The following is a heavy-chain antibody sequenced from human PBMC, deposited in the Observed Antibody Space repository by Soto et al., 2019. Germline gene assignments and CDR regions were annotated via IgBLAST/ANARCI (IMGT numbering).Heavy chain of an antibody. J-gene: IGHJ5*02. CDR1: GGAISGGGDS. CDR2: IYHSGST. V-gene: IGHV4-30-2*01. CDR3: ARGYDSSGYYSRGWFDP. Sequence: SLTCAVCGGAISGGGDSWSWRRQPPGKGLEWIGYIYHSGSTYYNPSLKSRVTISADRSKNQFSLKLSSVTAADTAVYYCARGYDSSGYYSRGWFDPCAQRTLVTGSS. D-gene: IGHD3-22*01.